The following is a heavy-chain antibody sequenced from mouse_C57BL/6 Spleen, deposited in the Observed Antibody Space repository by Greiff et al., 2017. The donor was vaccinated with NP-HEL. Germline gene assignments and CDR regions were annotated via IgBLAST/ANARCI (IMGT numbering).Heavy chain of an antibody. D-gene: IGHD2-4*01. V-gene: IGHV1-82*01. CDR2: IYPGDGDT. CDR1: GYAFSSSW. CDR3: ATYSPDYDGAMDY. J-gene: IGHJ4*01. Sequence: QVQLQQSGPELVKPGASVKISCKASGYAFSSSWMNWVKQRPGKGLEWIGRIYPGDGDTNYNGKFKGKATLTADKSSSTAYMQLSSLTSEDSAVYFCATYSPDYDGAMDYWGQGTSVTVSS.